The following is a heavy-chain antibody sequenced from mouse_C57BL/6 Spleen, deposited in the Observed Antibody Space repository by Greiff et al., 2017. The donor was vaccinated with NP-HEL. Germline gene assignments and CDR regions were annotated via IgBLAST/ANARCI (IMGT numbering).Heavy chain of an antibody. CDR2: INPYNGGT. Sequence: VQLKESGPVLVKPGASVKMSCKASGYTFTDYYMNWVKQSHGKSLEWIGVINPYNGGTSYNQKFKGKATLTVDKSSSTAYMELNSLTSEDSAVYYCARQVATVVAPYFDVWGTGTTVTVSS. CDR1: GYTFTDYY. D-gene: IGHD1-1*01. CDR3: ARQVATVVAPYFDV. V-gene: IGHV1-19*01. J-gene: IGHJ1*03.